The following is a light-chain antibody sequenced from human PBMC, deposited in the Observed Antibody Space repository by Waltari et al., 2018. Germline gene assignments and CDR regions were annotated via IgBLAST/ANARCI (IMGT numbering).Light chain of an antibody. CDR2: DVT. Sequence: QSALTQPASVSGSPGQAITISCTGTSSDVGAYNYVSWYQQSPGKAPKLMIYDVTRRPSGVSSRFAGSKSGNTASLTISGLQAEDEAEYYCSSYTGSSTWVFGGGTKLTVL. CDR1: SSDVGAYNY. V-gene: IGLV2-14*03. J-gene: IGLJ3*02. CDR3: SSYTGSSTWV.